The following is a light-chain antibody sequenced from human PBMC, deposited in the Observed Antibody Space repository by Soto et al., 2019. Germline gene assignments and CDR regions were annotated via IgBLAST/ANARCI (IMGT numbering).Light chain of an antibody. CDR1: QGIRHY. J-gene: IGKJ4*01. CDR3: QKYNSAPLT. V-gene: IGKV1-27*01. Sequence: DIQMTQSPSSLSASVGDRVTITCRASQGIRHYLAWYQQKPGKVPKLLIYEASNLQSGVPSRFRGGGSGTEFTLTISSLQPDDVATYYCQKYNSAPLTFGGGTKVDIK. CDR2: EAS.